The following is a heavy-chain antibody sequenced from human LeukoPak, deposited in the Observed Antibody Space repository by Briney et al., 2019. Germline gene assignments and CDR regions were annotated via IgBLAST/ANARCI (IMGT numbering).Heavy chain of an antibody. CDR3: AREPTVTTYVGSAYFDY. V-gene: IGHV1-69*05. CDR2: FIPIFDTT. Sequence: SVKVSCKASGGTFSNYAVTWVRQVPGQGLEWMGGFIPIFDTTNYAQNFQGRVTITTDESSNTAYMELSSLRSEDTAVYYCAREPTVTTYVGSAYFDYWGQGTLVTVSS. D-gene: IGHD4-11*01. CDR1: GGTFSNYA. J-gene: IGHJ4*02.